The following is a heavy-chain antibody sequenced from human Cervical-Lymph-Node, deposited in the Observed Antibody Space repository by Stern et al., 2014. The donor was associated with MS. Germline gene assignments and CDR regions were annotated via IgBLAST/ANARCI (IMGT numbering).Heavy chain of an antibody. V-gene: IGHV4-34*01. CDR1: GGSFSGYY. J-gene: IGHJ4*02. CDR2: INHSGST. D-gene: IGHD5-18*01. Sequence: QVQLQQWGAGLLKPSETLSLTCAVYGGSFSGYYWSWIRQPPGKGLEWIGEINHSGSTTYDPSLKSRVPISVDTPKNQFSLKLSSVTAADTAVYYCAHDLGSAMAAYWGQGTLVTVSS. CDR3: AHDLGSAMAAY.